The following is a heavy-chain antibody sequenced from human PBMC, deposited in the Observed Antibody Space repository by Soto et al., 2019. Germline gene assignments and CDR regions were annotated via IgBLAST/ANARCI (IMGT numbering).Heavy chain of an antibody. J-gene: IGHJ4*02. D-gene: IGHD2-15*01. Sequence: QVQLQESGPGLVKPSDTLSLTCTVSGGSISSYYWSWIRQPAGKGLDWIGRIYASGSTNYNPSLKSRVTMSVDTSKNQFSLKLSSVTAADTAVYYCARVYCSGGSCFLDYWGQGTLVTVSS. V-gene: IGHV4-4*07. CDR2: IYASGST. CDR3: ARVYCSGGSCFLDY. CDR1: GGSISSYY.